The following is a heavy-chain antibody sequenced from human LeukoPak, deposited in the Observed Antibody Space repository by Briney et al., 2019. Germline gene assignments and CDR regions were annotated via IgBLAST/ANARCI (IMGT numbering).Heavy chain of an antibody. CDR1: GDSTNTYF. CDR2: IYYTGTA. D-gene: IGHD4-17*01. V-gene: IGHV4-59*01. J-gene: IGHJ4*02. Sequence: PSETLSLTCTISGDSTNTYFWSWIRQPPGKGLEWIGYIYYTGTANYNPSLKSRVTISVDTSKNQFSLKVSSVTAADTGVYYCASKSTDHGELRFDYWGQGTLVTVSS. CDR3: ASKSTDHGELRFDY.